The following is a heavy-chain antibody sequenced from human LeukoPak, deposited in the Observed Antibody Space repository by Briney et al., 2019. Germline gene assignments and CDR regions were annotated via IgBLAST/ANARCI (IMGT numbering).Heavy chain of an antibody. V-gene: IGHV4-59*08. CDR2: IYYSGST. Sequence: PPETLSLTCTVSGGSISNYYWSWIRQPPGKGLEWIGYIYYSGSTNYNPSLKSRVTISVDTSKNQFSLKLSSVTAADTAVYYCARLPAQNWFDHWGQGTLVTVSS. D-gene: IGHD2-2*01. CDR1: GGSISNYY. CDR3: ARLPAQNWFDH. J-gene: IGHJ5*02.